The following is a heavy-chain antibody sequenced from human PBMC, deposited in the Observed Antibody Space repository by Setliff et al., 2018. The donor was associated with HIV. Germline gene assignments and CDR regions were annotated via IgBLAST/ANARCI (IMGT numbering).Heavy chain of an antibody. V-gene: IGHV1-8*01. Sequence: GASVKVSCKPSGQSFTNYDIHWLRRASGQGLEWMGWMNPKSGVYGSALKFHDRVTMTRDTSTLTLYMELSSLTSEDTAVYYWARAKAVGGVIITGCLDVWGQGTTVTVSS. CDR1: GQSFTNYD. CDR2: MNPKSGVY. D-gene: IGHD3-16*02. J-gene: IGHJ6*02. CDR3: ARAKAVGGVIITGCLDV.